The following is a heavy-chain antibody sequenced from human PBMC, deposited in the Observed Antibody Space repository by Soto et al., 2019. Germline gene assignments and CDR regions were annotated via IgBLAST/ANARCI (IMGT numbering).Heavy chain of an antibody. V-gene: IGHV1-18*01. CDR2: ISGDSGNT. D-gene: IGHD3-9*01. Sequence: QVQLVQSGAEVKRPGASLKVSCKASGYTFNTYAMNWVRQAPGQGLEWMGWISGDSGNTKYAQNFQDRVTVTTDTSTSTAYMELRSLRSDDTAVYYCARVDLVTGYYLDYYDMDVWGQGTTVTVSS. CDR3: ARVDLVTGYYLDYYDMDV. CDR1: GYTFNTYA. J-gene: IGHJ6*02.